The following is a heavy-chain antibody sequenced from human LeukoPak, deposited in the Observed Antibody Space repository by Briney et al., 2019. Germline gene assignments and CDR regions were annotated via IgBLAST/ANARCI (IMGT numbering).Heavy chain of an antibody. CDR1: GFTFSSYG. Sequence: QPGGSLRLSCAASGFTFSSYGMHWVRQAPGKGLEWVAVISYDGSNKYYADSVKGRFTISRDNSKNTLYLQMNSLRAEDTAVYYCAKDSDSSGWFDYWGQGTLVTVSS. J-gene: IGHJ4*02. CDR2: ISYDGSNK. V-gene: IGHV3-30*18. D-gene: IGHD6-19*01. CDR3: AKDSDSSGWFDY.